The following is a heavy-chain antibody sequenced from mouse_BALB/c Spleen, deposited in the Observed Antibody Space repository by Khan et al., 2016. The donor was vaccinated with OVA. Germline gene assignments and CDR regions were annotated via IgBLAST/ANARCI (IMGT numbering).Heavy chain of an antibody. Sequence: QVQLQQSGAELARPGASVKMSCKASGYTFTTYTMHWIKQRPGQGLEWIGYINPSSGYANYNQKFKDKATLTADKSSSTAYMQLSILTSEDSAVYYCAREGAYYRSDGWFAYWGQGTLVTVSA. CDR2: INPSSGYA. CDR3: AREGAYYRSDGWFAY. J-gene: IGHJ3*01. D-gene: IGHD2-14*01. CDR1: GYTFTTYT. V-gene: IGHV1-4*01.